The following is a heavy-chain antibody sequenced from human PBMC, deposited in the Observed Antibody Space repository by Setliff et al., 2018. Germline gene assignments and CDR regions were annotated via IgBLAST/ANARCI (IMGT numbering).Heavy chain of an antibody. Sequence: PSETLSLTCSVSDFSINSGYYWGWIRQSPGEGLEWIGSIYRNGNTYYNPSLKSRVTISVDTSKNQFSLKLSSVTAADTAVYYCARVSSYGSGSYYYYYYGMDVWGQGTTVTVSS. V-gene: IGHV4-38-2*02. CDR3: ARVSSYGSGSYYYYYYGMDV. CDR1: DFSINSGYY. J-gene: IGHJ6*02. D-gene: IGHD3-10*01. CDR2: IYRNGNT.